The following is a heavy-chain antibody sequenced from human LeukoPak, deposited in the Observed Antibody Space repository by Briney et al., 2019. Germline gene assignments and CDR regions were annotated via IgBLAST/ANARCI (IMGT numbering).Heavy chain of an antibody. Sequence: GGSLRLSCAASGFTFDDYGMSWVRQAPGKGLEWVSGINWNGGSTGYADSVKGRFTISRDNAKNSLYLQMNSLRAEDTALYYCARGDGRATEYYFDYWGQGTLVTVSS. CDR1: GFTFDDYG. CDR3: ARGDGRATEYYFDY. D-gene: IGHD1-26*01. V-gene: IGHV3-20*04. CDR2: INWNGGST. J-gene: IGHJ4*02.